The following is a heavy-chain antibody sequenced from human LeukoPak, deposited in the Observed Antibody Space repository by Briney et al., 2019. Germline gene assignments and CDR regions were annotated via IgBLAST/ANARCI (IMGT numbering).Heavy chain of an antibody. V-gene: IGHV1-2*02. D-gene: IGHD4-11*01. CDR3: ARAAGTLTTHPDY. Sequence: ASVKVSCKASGYTFTGYYMHWVRQAPGQGLEWMGWINPNSGGTNYAQKFQGRVTITTDESTSTAYMELSSLRSEDTAVYYCARAAGTLTTHPDYWGQGTLVTVSS. J-gene: IGHJ4*02. CDR1: GYTFTGYY. CDR2: INPNSGGT.